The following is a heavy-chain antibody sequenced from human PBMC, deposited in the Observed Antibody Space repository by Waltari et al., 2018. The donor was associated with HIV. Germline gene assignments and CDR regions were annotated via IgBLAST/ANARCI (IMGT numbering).Heavy chain of an antibody. CDR3: ARGPTRYYFDY. V-gene: IGHV4-59*01. J-gene: IGHJ4*02. Sequence: QVQLQESGPGLVKPSETLSLTCAVSGGSISSYYWSWIRQSPGKGLGWIGYIFYRWSANFHPSLKSRVTNSVNTSKRQFSLKRGSVTAAGAAVYYCARGPTRYYFDYWGQGTLVTVSS. D-gene: IGHD1-26*01. CDR2: IFYRWSA. CDR1: GGSISSYY.